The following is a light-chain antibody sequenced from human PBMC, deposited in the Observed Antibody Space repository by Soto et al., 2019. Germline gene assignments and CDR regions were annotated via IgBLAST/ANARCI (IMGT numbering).Light chain of an antibody. CDR2: EVS. CDR3: SSYAGSNNLV. V-gene: IGLV2-8*01. CDR1: SSDVGGYNY. J-gene: IGLJ2*01. Sequence: QSALTQPPSASGSPGQSVTISCTGTSSDVGGYNYVSWYQQHPGKAPKLMIYEVSKRPSGVPDRFSVSKSGNTASLTVSGLQAEDEADYYCSSYAGSNNLVFGGGTNLTVL.